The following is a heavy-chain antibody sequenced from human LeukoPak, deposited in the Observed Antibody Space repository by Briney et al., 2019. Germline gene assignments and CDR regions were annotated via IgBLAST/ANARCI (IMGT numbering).Heavy chain of an antibody. CDR3: AKVLGYYDFWSGYYTAGDQYFQH. CDR2: ISSSSSYI. D-gene: IGHD3-3*01. J-gene: IGHJ1*01. CDR1: GFTFSSYS. V-gene: IGHV3-21*04. Sequence: GGSLRLSCAASGFTFSSYSMNWVRQAPGKGLEWVSSISSSSSYIYYADSVKGRFTISRDNSKNTLYLQMNSLRAEDTAVYYCAKVLGYYDFWSGYYTAGDQYFQHWGQGTLVTVSS.